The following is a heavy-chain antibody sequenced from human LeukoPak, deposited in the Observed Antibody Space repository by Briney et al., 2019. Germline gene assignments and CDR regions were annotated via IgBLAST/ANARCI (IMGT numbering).Heavy chain of an antibody. Sequence: SVKVSCKASGGTFSSYAISWVRQAPGQGLEWMGGTIPIFGTANYAQKFQGRVTITADESTSTAYMELSSLRSEDTAVYYCAREASSVVVIDDAFDIWGQGTMVTVSS. CDR1: GGTFSSYA. CDR2: TIPIFGTA. V-gene: IGHV1-69*13. D-gene: IGHD3-22*01. CDR3: AREASSVVVIDDAFDI. J-gene: IGHJ3*02.